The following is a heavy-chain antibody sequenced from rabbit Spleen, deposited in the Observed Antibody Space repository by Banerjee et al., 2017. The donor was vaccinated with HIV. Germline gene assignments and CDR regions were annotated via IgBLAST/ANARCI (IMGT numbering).Heavy chain of an antibody. D-gene: IGHD3-1*01. Sequence: QSLEESGGDLVKPGASLTLTCTASGVSFSISSYMCWVRQAPGKGLECIACIYGGSSGDTYYASWATGRFTISKTSSTTVTLQMPSLTAADTATYFCATWGLGDGYWERYFDLWGPGTLVTVS. CDR2: IYGGSSGDT. J-gene: IGHJ4*01. V-gene: IGHV1S40*01. CDR1: GVSFSISSY. CDR3: ATWGLGDGYWERYFDL.